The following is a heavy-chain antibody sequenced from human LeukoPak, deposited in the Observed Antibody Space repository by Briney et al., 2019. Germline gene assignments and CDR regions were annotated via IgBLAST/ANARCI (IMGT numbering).Heavy chain of an antibody. Sequence: GGSPRLSCGASGFTFSCYSMHRGRQAPGKGLEGGARISYYGSNKYYAESVKGRFTISRDNSKNTLYLQMNSLRAEDTAVYYCARGEDIVVVTAGFDYWGQGTLVTVSS. J-gene: IGHJ4*02. CDR1: GFTFSCYS. CDR2: ISYYGSNK. D-gene: IGHD2-21*02. CDR3: ARGEDIVVVTAGFDY. V-gene: IGHV3-30*01.